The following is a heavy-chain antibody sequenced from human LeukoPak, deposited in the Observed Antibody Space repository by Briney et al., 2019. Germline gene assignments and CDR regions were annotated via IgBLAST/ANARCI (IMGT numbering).Heavy chain of an antibody. D-gene: IGHD3-9*01. V-gene: IGHV1-69*04. CDR1: GGTFNSDA. CDR2: IIPILAT. CDR3: VRHPTSFDWFRD. Sequence: SVKVSCKASGGTFNSDAINWVRQAPGQGLEWMGRIIPILATTYAPLFEDRLTITADKSTSTASMELRSLHSGDSAVYFCVRHPTSFDWFRDWSQGTLVTVSS. J-gene: IGHJ4*02.